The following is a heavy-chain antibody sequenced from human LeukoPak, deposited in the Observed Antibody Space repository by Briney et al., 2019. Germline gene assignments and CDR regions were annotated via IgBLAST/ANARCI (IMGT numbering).Heavy chain of an antibody. D-gene: IGHD6-19*01. CDR1: GFTFSSDS. CDR3: ARDLSGAQVQNDY. CDR2: ISSSSSYI. V-gene: IGHV3-21*01. Sequence: GGSLRLSCAASGFTFSSDSMNWVRQAPGKGLEWVSSISSSSSYIYYADSVKARFTISRDNYKNSLYLQMNSLRAEDTAVNYCARDLSGAQVQNDYWGQGTLVTVSS. J-gene: IGHJ4*02.